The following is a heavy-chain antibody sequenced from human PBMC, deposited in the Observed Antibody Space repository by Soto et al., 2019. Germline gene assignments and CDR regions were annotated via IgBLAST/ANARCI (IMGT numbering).Heavy chain of an antibody. CDR2: ISYDGSNK. D-gene: IGHD3-10*01. CDR1: GFTFSSYG. J-gene: IGHJ5*02. V-gene: IGHV3-30*18. CDR3: AKDLGSLGWFDP. Sequence: XECLRLSCAASGFTFSSYGMHWVRQAPGKGLEWVAVISYDGSNKYYADSVKGRFTISRDNSKNTLYLQMNSLRAEDTAVYYCAKDLGSLGWFDPWGQGTLVTVSS.